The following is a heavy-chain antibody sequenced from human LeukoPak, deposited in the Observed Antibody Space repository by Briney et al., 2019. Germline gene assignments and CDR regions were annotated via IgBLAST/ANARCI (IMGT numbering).Heavy chain of an antibody. CDR3: VKVTVEIATIDALDI. V-gene: IGHV1-69*04. D-gene: IGHD5-24*01. Sequence: SVKVSCKASGGAFSSYAISRVRQAPGQGLEWMGRIIPILGIANYAQKFQGRVTITADKSTSTAYMELSSLRSEDTAVYYCVKVTVEIATIDALDIWGRWTMVTVSS. J-gene: IGHJ3*02. CDR2: IIPILGIA. CDR1: GGAFSSYA.